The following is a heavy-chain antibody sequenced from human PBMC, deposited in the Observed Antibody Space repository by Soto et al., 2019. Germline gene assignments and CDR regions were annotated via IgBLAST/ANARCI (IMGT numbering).Heavy chain of an antibody. J-gene: IGHJ4*02. CDR3: ARDGYYYDSSGYQRVYYFDY. CDR1: GGSISSYY. CDR2: IYYSGST. V-gene: IGHV4-59*01. D-gene: IGHD3-22*01. Sequence: SETLSLTCTVSGGSISSYYWSWIRQPPGKGLEWIGYIYYSGSTNYNPSLKSRVTISVDTSKNQFSLKLSSVTAADTAVYYSARDGYYYDSSGYQRVYYFDYWGQGTLVTVSS.